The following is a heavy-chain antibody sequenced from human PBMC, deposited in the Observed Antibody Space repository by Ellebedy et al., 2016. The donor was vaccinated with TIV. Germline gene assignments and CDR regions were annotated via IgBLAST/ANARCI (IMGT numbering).Heavy chain of an antibody. D-gene: IGHD6-19*01. CDR1: GFTFSSYG. CDR2: IWYDGSNK. Sequence: GGSLRPSCAASGFTFSSYGMHWVRQAPGKGLEWVAVIWYDGSNKDYADSVKGRFTISRDNSKNTLYLQMNRLRDEDTAVYYCARDLNSSGWSPQHWGQGTLVTVSS. V-gene: IGHV3-33*01. CDR3: ARDLNSSGWSPQH. J-gene: IGHJ1*01.